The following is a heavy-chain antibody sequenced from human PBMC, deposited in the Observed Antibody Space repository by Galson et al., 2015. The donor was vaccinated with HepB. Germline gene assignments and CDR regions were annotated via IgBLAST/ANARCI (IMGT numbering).Heavy chain of an antibody. CDR2: INAGNGNT. D-gene: IGHD2-15*01. Sequence: SVKVSCKASGYTFTSYAMHWVRQAPGQRLEWMGWINAGNGNTKYSQKFQGRVTITRDTSASTAYMELSSLRSEDTAVYYCARDGGYCSGGSCYLDAFDIWGQGTMVTVSS. V-gene: IGHV1-3*01. CDR1: GYTFTSYA. CDR3: ARDGGYCSGGSCYLDAFDI. J-gene: IGHJ3*02.